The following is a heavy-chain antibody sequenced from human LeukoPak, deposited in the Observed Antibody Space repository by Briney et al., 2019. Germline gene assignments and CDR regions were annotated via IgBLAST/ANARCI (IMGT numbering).Heavy chain of an antibody. V-gene: IGHV3-7*01. Sequence: GGSLRLSCAASGFTFSTYWMSWVRQAPGKGLEWGANIKEDESEKYYVDSVKGRFTISRDNAQNSLNLQMNSLRPEDTAMYYRARVRTTGSYYGMDVWGQGTTVTVSS. J-gene: IGHJ6*02. CDR3: ARVRTTGSYYGMDV. D-gene: IGHD3-10*01. CDR2: IKEDESEK. CDR1: GFTFSTYW.